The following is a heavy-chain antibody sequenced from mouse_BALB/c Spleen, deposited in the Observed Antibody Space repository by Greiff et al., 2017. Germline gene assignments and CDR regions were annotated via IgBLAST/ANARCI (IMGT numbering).Heavy chain of an antibody. CDR2: IYPGNGDT. D-gene: IGHD3-3*01. Sequence: LQQSGAELVKPGASVKMSCKASGYTFTSYNMHWVKQTPGQGLEWIGAIYPGNGDTSYNQKFKGKATLTADKSSSTAYMQLSSLTSEDSAVYYCARWAERYFDYWGQGTTLTVSS. CDR3: ARWAERYFDY. J-gene: IGHJ2*01. CDR1: GYTFTSYN. V-gene: IGHV1-12*01.